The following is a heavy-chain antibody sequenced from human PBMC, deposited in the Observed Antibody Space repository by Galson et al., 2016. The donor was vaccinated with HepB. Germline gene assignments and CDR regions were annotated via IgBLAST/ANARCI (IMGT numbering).Heavy chain of an antibody. J-gene: IGHJ2*01. CDR1: KMIFSGYS. D-gene: IGHD5-12*01. Sequence: SLRLSCAASKMIFSGYSMHWVRQAPGKGPEWVATVSYAGNIKHYADSVKGRFTISRDNSKNTLSLQMNSLRPEDTAVYYCAKDHAQVDRVASITWYIDQWGRGTLVTVSS. CDR2: VSYAGNIK. V-gene: IGHV3-30*18. CDR3: AKDHAQVDRVASITWYIDQ.